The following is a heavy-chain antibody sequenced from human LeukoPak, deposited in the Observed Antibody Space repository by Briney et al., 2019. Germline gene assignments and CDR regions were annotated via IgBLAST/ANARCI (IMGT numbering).Heavy chain of an antibody. V-gene: IGHV3-30-3*01. CDR3: ASRGYSYGSYYFDY. D-gene: IGHD5-18*01. Sequence: GRSLRLSCAASGFTFSSYAMHWVRQAPGKGLEWVAVISYDGSNKYYADSVKGRFTISRDNSKNTLYLQMNSLRAEDTAVYYCASRGYSYGSYYFDYWGQGTLVTVSS. CDR2: ISYDGSNK. J-gene: IGHJ4*02. CDR1: GFTFSSYA.